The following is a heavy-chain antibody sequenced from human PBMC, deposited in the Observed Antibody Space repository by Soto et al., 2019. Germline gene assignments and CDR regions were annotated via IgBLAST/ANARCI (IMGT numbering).Heavy chain of an antibody. CDR1: GFTFSSYG. J-gene: IGHJ4*02. CDR2: VSYDGRNK. CDR3: AKQGDYDWLFEY. D-gene: IGHD4-17*01. V-gene: IGHV3-30*18. Sequence: QVQLVESGGGVVQPGTSLRLSCAASGFTFSSYGMHWVRQAPGKGLEWVAVVSYDGRNKYYADAVRGRFTISRDNSESTLDLQMNSLRAEDTAVYYCAKQGDYDWLFEYWGRGTLVHVSS.